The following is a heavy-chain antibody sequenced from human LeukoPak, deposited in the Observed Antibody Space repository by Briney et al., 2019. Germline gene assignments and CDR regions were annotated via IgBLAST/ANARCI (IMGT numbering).Heavy chain of an antibody. Sequence: GGSLRLSCVHSGFIFSNYAMSWVRQAPGKGLEWVSYTWNSGSNIYYADSVMGRFTISRDNAKNSVYLQMNSPGAEDTAVYYCARGHYGLDYWGRGTMVTVSS. V-gene: IGHV3-11*01. D-gene: IGHD3-16*01. CDR2: TWNSGSNI. J-gene: IGHJ4*02. CDR3: ARGHYGLDY. CDR1: GFIFSNYA.